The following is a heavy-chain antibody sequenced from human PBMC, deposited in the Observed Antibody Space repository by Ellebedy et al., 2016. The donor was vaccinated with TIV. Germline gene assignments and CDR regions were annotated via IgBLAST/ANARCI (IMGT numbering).Heavy chain of an antibody. CDR1: GGSFSGYY. J-gene: IGHJ5*02. Sequence: MPSETLSLTCAVYGGSFSGYYWSWIRQPPGKGLEWIGEINHSGSTNYNPSLKSRVTISVDTSKNQFSLKLSSVTAADTAVYYCALGSGGPAIRGSDPWGQGTLVTVSS. CDR2: INHSGST. D-gene: IGHD2-15*01. V-gene: IGHV4-34*01. CDR3: ALGSGGPAIRGSDP.